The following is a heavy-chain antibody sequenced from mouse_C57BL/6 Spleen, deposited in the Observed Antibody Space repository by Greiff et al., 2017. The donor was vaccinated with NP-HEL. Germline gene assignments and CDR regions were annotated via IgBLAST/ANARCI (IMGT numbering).Heavy chain of an antibody. V-gene: IGHV1-64*01. J-gene: IGHJ4*01. Sequence: QVQLQQSGAELVKPGASVKLSCKASGYTFTSYWMHWVKQRPGQGLEWIGMIHPNSGSTNYNEKFKSKATLTVDKSSSTAYMQLSSLTSEDSAVYYCARSPFDGYSGAMDYWGQGTSVTVSS. CDR1: GYTFTSYW. CDR3: ARSPFDGYSGAMDY. CDR2: IHPNSGST. D-gene: IGHD2-3*01.